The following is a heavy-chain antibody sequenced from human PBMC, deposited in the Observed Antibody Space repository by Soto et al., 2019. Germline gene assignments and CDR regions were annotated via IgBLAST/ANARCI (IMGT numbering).Heavy chain of an antibody. CDR2: ISYTGST. CDR1: GDSIRSYY. D-gene: IGHD2-15*01. V-gene: IGHV4-59*01. Sequence: SETRSLTCTVSGDSIRSYYWSWIRQPPGKGLEWIGYISYTGSTHYNPSLKSRVTISADTSKNQFSLKLSSVTTADTALYYCAREGVAAPYYYYGMEVWGKGYTVTVSA. J-gene: IGHJ6*04. CDR3: AREGVAAPYYYYGMEV.